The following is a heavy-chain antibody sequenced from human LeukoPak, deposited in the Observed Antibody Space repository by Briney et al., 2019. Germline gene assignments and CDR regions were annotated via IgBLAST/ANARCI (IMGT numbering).Heavy chain of an antibody. CDR1: GYSFSSGYY. CDR3: ARDQVGATDY. J-gene: IGHJ4*02. D-gene: IGHD1-26*01. CDR2: IYYSGST. V-gene: IGHV4-61*01. Sequence: PSETLSLTCTVSGYSFSSGYYWGWLRQPPGKGLEWVGYIYYSGSTNYNPSLKSRVTISVDTSKNQFSLKLSSVTAADTAVHYCARDQVGATDYWGQRTLVTVSS.